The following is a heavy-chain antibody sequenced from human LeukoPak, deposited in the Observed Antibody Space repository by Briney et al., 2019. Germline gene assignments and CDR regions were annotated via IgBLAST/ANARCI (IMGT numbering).Heavy chain of an antibody. D-gene: IGHD4/OR15-4a*01. CDR1: GGSISSYY. J-gene: IGHJ3*02. CDR3: ASTMTIDAFDI. V-gene: IGHV4-59*01. Sequence: SETLSLTCTVSGGSISSYYWSWIRQPPGKGLEWIGYIYYSGSTNYNPSLKSRVTISVDTSKNQFSLKLSSVTAADTAVYYCASTMTIDAFDIWGQGTMVTVSS. CDR2: IYYSGST.